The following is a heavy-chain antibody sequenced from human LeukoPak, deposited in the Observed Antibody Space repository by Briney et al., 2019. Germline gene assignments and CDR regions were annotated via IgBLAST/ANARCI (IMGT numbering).Heavy chain of an antibody. J-gene: IGHJ3*02. CDR2: IYHSGST. Sequence: SETLSLTCAVSGYSISSGYYWGRIRQPPGKGLEWIGRIYHSGSTYYNPSLKSRVTISVDTSKNQFSLKLSSVTAADTAVYYCASSRRDAFDIWGQGTMVTVSS. CDR1: GYSISSGYY. CDR3: ASSRRDAFDI. V-gene: IGHV4-38-2*01. D-gene: IGHD1-14*01.